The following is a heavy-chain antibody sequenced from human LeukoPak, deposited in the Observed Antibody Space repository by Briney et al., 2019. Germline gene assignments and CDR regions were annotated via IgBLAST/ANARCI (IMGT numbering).Heavy chain of an antibody. D-gene: IGHD5-12*01. CDR3: ARDGGYPTTDEGFDP. V-gene: IGHV4-38-2*02. CDR2: IFNTGRT. J-gene: IGHJ5*02. Sequence: SETLSLTCTVSGYSIGRDYYWAWLRPPPGKGLEWIGIIFNTGRTGYNQYYESRLTISMDTSKNEFFLRLNSVTAADTDVYFCARDGGYPTTDEGFDPWGQGTLVTVSS. CDR1: GYSIGRDYY.